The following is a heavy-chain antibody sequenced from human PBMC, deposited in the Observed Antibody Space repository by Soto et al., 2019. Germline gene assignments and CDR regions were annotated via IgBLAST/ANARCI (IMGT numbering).Heavy chain of an antibody. D-gene: IGHD4-17*01. Sequence: QVQLVQSGAEVKKPGASVKVSCKASGYTFTSYDINWVRQATGQGLEWMGWMNPNSGNTGYAQKVQVRVTMTRTTSISTAYMELSSLRSEDTAVYYCASILYGDNVDYWGQVTLVTVSS. CDR3: ASILYGDNVDY. J-gene: IGHJ4*02. V-gene: IGHV1-8*01. CDR1: GYTFTSYD. CDR2: MNPNSGNT.